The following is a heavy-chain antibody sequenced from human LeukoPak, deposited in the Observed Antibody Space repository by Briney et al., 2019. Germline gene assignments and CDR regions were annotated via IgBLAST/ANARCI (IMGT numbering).Heavy chain of an antibody. CDR1: GGSISSYY. D-gene: IGHD3-22*01. CDR3: ARDGRYEGSGYYKNEFVF. J-gene: IGHJ3*01. CDR2: IGYSGST. Sequence: SETLSLTCTVSGGSISSYYWSWIRQPPGKGLEWIGYIGYSGSTNYNPSLKSRVTISVDTSKNQFSLKVSSVTAADTAVYYCARDGRYEGSGYYKNEFVFWGQGTMVTVSS. V-gene: IGHV4-59*01.